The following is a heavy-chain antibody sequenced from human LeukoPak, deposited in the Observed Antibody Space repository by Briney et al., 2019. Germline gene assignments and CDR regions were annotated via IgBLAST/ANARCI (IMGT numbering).Heavy chain of an antibody. CDR1: GFTFSSYG. D-gene: IGHD3-3*01. CDR3: ARASLEWLFFFDY. Sequence: PGGSLGFSCAASGFTFSSYGLSWVRQAPGKGLEWVSAISGSGGSTYYADSVKGRFTISRDNSKNTLYLQVNSLRAEDTAVYYCARASLEWLFFFDYWGQGTLVTVSS. CDR2: ISGSGGST. V-gene: IGHV3-23*01. J-gene: IGHJ4*02.